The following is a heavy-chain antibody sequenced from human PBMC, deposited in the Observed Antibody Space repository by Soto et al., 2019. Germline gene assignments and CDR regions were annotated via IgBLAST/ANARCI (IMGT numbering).Heavy chain of an antibody. CDR2: VIPIFSVM. CDR1: GGTFSNSP. D-gene: IGHD3-3*01. CDR3: AGGLTIFGVVNFDY. Sequence: QVQLVQSGPEVKKPGSSVKVSCKASGGTFSNSPIAWVRLAPGQGLEWMGGVIPIFSVMKYAEKFQGRVTFTADDSTSTVYMELSSLTSEYTAVYYCAGGLTIFGVVNFDYWGQGTPVTVSS. J-gene: IGHJ4*02. V-gene: IGHV1-69*01.